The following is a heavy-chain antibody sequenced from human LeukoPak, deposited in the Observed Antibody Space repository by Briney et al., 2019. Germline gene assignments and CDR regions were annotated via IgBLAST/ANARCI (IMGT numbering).Heavy chain of an antibody. D-gene: IGHD6-19*01. CDR1: KNSFTKSW. J-gene: IGHJ4*02. Sequence: GESLKISCQGSKNSFTKSWVAWVRQKPGKGLGWMGIIYPDDSDTRYNPSFEGQVTISADKSTNTAYLQWSSLKASDTAMYYCARQWSSGWSFFDYWGQGTLVTVSS. CDR2: IYPDDSDT. V-gene: IGHV5-51*01. CDR3: ARQWSSGWSFFDY.